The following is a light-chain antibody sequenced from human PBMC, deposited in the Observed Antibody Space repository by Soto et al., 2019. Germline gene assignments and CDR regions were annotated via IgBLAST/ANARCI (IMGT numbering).Light chain of an antibody. Sequence: QSALTHPRSVSGSPGQSVTISGTGTSRDVGGYNYVSWYQQHPGKSPKLLIYDGNRPPSGVPDSFSASKSGRTASLTISGLQAEESADYSCSSYAGSRWVFGGGTKLNVL. J-gene: IGLJ3*02. CDR3: SSYAGSRWV. CDR1: SRDVGGYNY. V-gene: IGLV2-11*01. CDR2: DGN.